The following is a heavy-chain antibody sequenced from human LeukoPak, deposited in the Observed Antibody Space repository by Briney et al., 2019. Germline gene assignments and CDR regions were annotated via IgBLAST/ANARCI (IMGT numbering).Heavy chain of an antibody. CDR1: GYTFTSYG. Sequence: GASVKVSCKASGYTFTSYGISWVRQAPGQGLEWMGGIIPIFGTANYAQKFQGRVTITADESTSTAYMELSRLRSEDTAVYYCARSDGTGGYYGSGSYFYLDYWGQGTLVTVSS. CDR2: IIPIFGTA. CDR3: ARSDGTGGYYGSGSYFYLDY. D-gene: IGHD3-10*01. V-gene: IGHV1-69*13. J-gene: IGHJ4*02.